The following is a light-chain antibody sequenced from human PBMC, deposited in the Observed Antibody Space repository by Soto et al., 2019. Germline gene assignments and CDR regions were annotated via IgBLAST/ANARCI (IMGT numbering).Light chain of an antibody. CDR1: QSISIW. CDR3: QQYSTYTPRT. Sequence: DIQMTQSPSTLSASVGDRVTITCRASQSISIWLAWYQQKPGKAPKILIYKASSLESGVPSRFSGSGSGTEFTLTISSLQPDDFATYYCQQYSTYTPRTFSQGAKVEIK. CDR2: KAS. J-gene: IGKJ1*01. V-gene: IGKV1-5*03.